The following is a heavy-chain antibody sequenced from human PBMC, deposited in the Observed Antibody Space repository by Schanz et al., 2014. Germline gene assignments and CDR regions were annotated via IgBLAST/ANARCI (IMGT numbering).Heavy chain of an antibody. V-gene: IGHV3-23*04. CDR1: GFTFSSYS. Sequence: EVQLVESGGGLVQPGGSLRLSCAASGFTFSSYSMNWVRQAPGKGLEWVSGFDAHDGRAYYADSVKGRFTISRDNSKNTLYLQMNSLRPEDTAVYYCAKYRGYYRVSGSYRELEYWGQGTLVTVSS. J-gene: IGHJ4*02. D-gene: IGHD3-10*01. CDR3: AKYRGYYRVSGSYRELEY. CDR2: FDAHDGRA.